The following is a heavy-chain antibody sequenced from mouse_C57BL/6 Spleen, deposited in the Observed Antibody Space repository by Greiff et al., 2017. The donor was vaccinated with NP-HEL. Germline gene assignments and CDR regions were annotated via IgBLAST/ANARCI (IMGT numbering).Heavy chain of an antibody. CDR1: GYSFTSYY. CDR2: IYPGSGNT. D-gene: IGHD2-5*01. CDR3: ARTHSNWDFDV. Sequence: QVQLQQSGPELVKPGASVKISCKASGYSFTSYYIHWVKQRPGQGLEWIGWIYPGSGNTKYNEKFKGKATLTADTSSSTDYMQLSSLTSEGSAVYCWARTHSNWDFDVWGTGTTVTVSS. J-gene: IGHJ1*03. V-gene: IGHV1-66*01.